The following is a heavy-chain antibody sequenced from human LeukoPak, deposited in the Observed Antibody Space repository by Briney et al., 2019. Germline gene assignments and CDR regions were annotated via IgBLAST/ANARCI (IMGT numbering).Heavy chain of an antibody. V-gene: IGHV3-21*05. Sequence: KPGGSLRLSCAASGFTFSSYTMNWVRQAPGKGLEWVSYISGSSKYINYADSVKGRFTIARDNAKNSLYLQMNSLRAEDTAVYYCARGNRPPDYWGQGTLVTVSS. J-gene: IGHJ4*02. CDR2: ISGSSKYI. CDR1: GFTFSSYT. CDR3: ARGNRPPDY.